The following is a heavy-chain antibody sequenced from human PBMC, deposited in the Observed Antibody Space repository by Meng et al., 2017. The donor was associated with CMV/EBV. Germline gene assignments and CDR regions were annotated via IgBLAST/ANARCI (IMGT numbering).Heavy chain of an antibody. Sequence: TFSRCGMRWVRQAPGKGLEWVAVISSEVRNKYYAGSGKGRLTSARDTSKTTVYMQMNSWSAEDTAVNYCAKDDTVWTKYSASYLADYWGQGTLVTVSS. CDR1: TFSRCG. D-gene: IGHD1-26*01. J-gene: IGHJ4*02. V-gene: IGHV3-30*18. CDR3: AKDDTVWTKYSASYLADY. CDR2: ISSEVRNK.